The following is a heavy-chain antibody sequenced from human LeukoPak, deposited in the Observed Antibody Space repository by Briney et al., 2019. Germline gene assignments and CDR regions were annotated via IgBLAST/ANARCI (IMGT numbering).Heavy chain of an antibody. D-gene: IGHD2-21*02. CDR1: GFSFSSFA. J-gene: IGHJ6*02. CDR2: IWHDGEKI. CDR3: VKRGGGDHGLDV. V-gene: IGHV3-30*02. Sequence: GGSLRLSCTASGFSFSSFAMHWVRQPPGKGLEWVAVIWHDGEKIFYADSVRGRFTISRDDSKNTAYLQMNGLRVEDTAVFYCVKRGGGDHGLDVWGQGTTVTVSS.